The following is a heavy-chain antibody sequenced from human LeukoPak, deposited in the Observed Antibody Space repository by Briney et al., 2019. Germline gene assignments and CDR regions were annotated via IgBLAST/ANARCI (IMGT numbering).Heavy chain of an antibody. CDR1: GFTVSSNY. Sequence: GGSLRLSCAASGFTVSSNYMRWVRQAPGKGLEWVSSIYSGGSTYYADSVKGRFTISRDNSKNTVYLQMKSLRAEDTAVYYCARGDGYNFFDYWGQGTLVTVSS. CDR3: ARGDGYNFFDY. D-gene: IGHD5-24*01. J-gene: IGHJ4*02. V-gene: IGHV3-53*01. CDR2: IYSGGST.